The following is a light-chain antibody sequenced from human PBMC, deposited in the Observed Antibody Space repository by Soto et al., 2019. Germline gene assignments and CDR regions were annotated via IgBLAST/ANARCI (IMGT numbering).Light chain of an antibody. CDR1: SSDVGGYNY. Sequence: QSALTQPPSVSGSPGQSVTISCIGTSSDVGGYNYVSWYQHHPGKAPKLIIYEVYKRPSGVPDRFSGSKSGNTAALTVSGLQAEDEADYYCSSYVGTNSYVFGTGTKVTVL. V-gene: IGLV2-8*01. CDR2: EVY. J-gene: IGLJ1*01. CDR3: SSYVGTNSYV.